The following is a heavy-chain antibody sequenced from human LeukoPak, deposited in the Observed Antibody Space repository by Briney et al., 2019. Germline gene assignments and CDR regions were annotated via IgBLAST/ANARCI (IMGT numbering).Heavy chain of an antibody. D-gene: IGHD1-1*01. CDR1: GFTVSSNY. V-gene: IGHV3-66*01. CDR2: IYSGGGT. CDR3: ARVPTGGYYFDY. J-gene: IGHJ4*02. Sequence: PGGSLRLSCAASGFTVSSNYMSWVRQAPGKGLEWVSVIYSGGGTYYADSVKGRFTISRDNSKNTLYLQINSLRAEDTAVYYCARVPTGGYYFDYWGQGTLVTVSS.